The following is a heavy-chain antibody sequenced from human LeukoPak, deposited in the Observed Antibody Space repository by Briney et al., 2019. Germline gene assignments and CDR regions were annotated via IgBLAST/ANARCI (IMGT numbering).Heavy chain of an antibody. Sequence: GGSLRLSCAASGFTFSSYWMSWVRQAPGKGMEWVANIKQDGSEKYYVDSVKGRFTISRDNAKNSLYLQMNSLRAEDTAVYYCAKDLVATTRVAEYFQHWGQGTLVTVSS. CDR2: IKQDGSEK. J-gene: IGHJ1*01. CDR3: AKDLVATTRVAEYFQH. CDR1: GFTFSSYW. V-gene: IGHV3-7*03. D-gene: IGHD5-12*01.